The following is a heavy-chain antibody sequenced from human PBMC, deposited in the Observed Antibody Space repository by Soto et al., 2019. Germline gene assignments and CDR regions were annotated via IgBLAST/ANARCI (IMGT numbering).Heavy chain of an antibody. CDR2: IIPILGIA. Sequence: QVQLVQSGAEVKKPGSSVKVSCKASGGTFSSYTISWVRQAPGQGLEWMGRIIPILGIANYAQKFQGRVTITADKSTSTAYMDLSSPRSEDTAVYYCARVKSGCSGGSCYGNAFDIWGQGTMVTVSS. D-gene: IGHD2-15*01. CDR3: ARVKSGCSGGSCYGNAFDI. V-gene: IGHV1-69*02. CDR1: GGTFSSYT. J-gene: IGHJ3*02.